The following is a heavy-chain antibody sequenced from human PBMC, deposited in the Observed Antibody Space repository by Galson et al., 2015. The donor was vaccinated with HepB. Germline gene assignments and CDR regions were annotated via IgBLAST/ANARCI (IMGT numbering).Heavy chain of an antibody. J-gene: IGHJ3*02. CDR3: ARGLRFDWLTPFDI. Sequence: SVKVSCKASGGTFSSYAISWVRQAPGQGLEWMGGIIPIFGTANYAQKFQGRVTITADESTSTAYMELSSLRSEDTAVYYCARGLRFDWLTPFDIWGQGTMVTVSS. V-gene: IGHV1-69*13. CDR1: GGTFSSYA. D-gene: IGHD3-9*01. CDR2: IIPIFGTA.